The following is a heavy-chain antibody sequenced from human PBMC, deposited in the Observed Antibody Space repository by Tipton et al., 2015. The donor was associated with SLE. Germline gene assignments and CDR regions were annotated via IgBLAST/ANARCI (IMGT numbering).Heavy chain of an antibody. D-gene: IGHD3-9*01. V-gene: IGHV4-59*08. Sequence: TLSLTCTVSSGSISSYYWTWIRQPPGKGPEWIGYIYYSGSTNYNPSLKSRVTISVDTSKNQFSLKLSSVAAADTAVYYCARGPRYYDILTAYDLDPWGQGTMVTVSS. CDR2: IYYSGST. J-gene: IGHJ5*02. CDR3: ARGPRYYDILTAYDLDP. CDR1: SGSISSYY.